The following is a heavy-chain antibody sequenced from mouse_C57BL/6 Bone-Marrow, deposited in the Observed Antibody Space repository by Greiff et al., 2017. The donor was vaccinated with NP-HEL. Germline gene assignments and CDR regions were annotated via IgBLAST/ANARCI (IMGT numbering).Heavy chain of an antibody. CDR3: ARGDYPHWYFDV. V-gene: IGHV5-16*01. Sequence: EVQLVESEGGLVQPGSSMKLSCTASGFTFSDYYMAWVRQVPEKGLEWVANINYDGSSTYYLDSLKSRFIISRDNAKNILYLQMSSLKSEDTATYYCARGDYPHWYFDVWGTGTTVTVSS. D-gene: IGHD2-4*01. J-gene: IGHJ1*03. CDR1: GFTFSDYY. CDR2: INYDGSST.